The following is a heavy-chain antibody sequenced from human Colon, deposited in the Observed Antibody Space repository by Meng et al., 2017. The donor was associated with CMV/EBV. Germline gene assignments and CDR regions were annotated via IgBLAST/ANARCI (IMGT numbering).Heavy chain of an antibody. D-gene: IGHD4-11*01. CDR3: ARDSPSNYGYYFDY. CDR1: GFTFSSYA. CDR2: ISYDGSNK. V-gene: IGHV3-30*04. J-gene: IGHJ4*02. Sequence: GESLKISCAASGFTFSSYAMHWVRQAPGKGLEWVAVISYDGSNKYYADSVKGRFTISSDNSKNTLYLQMNSLRAEDTAVYSCARDSPSNYGYYFDYWGQGTLVTVSS.